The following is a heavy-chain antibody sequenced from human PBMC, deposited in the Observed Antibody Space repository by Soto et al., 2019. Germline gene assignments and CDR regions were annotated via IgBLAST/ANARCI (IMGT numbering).Heavy chain of an antibody. Sequence: GGSLRLSCAASGFTFSDYYMSWIRQAPGKGLEWVSYISSSGSTIYYADSVKGRFTISRDNAKNSLYLQMNSLRAEDTAVYYCARDRSSSGWENAFDIWGQGTMVTVSS. V-gene: IGHV3-11*01. J-gene: IGHJ3*02. D-gene: IGHD6-19*01. CDR3: ARDRSSSGWENAFDI. CDR2: ISSSGSTI. CDR1: GFTFSDYY.